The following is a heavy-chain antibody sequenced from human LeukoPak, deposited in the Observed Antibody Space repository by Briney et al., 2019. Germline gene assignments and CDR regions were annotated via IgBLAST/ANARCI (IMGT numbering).Heavy chain of an antibody. D-gene: IGHD4-11*01. CDR1: GYTFTSYG. CDR2: ISAYNGNT. Sequence: ASVKVSCKSSGYTFTSYGISWVRQPPGQGQEWMGWISAYNGNTNYAQKLQGRVTTTTDTSTSTAYMELRSLRSDDTAVYYCARVLGSNYNWFDPWGEGSLVTVSS. CDR3: ARVLGSNYNWFDP. V-gene: IGHV1-18*01. J-gene: IGHJ5*02.